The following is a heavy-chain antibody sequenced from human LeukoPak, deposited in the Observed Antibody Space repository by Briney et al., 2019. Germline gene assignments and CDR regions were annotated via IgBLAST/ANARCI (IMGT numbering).Heavy chain of an antibody. Sequence: GGSLRLTCAASGFTFSSYAMSWVRQAPGKGLEWVSAISGSGGSTYYADSVKGRFTISRDNSKNTLYLQMNSLRAEDTAVYYCAKNGLAAAGTPLDYWGQGTLVTVSS. CDR2: ISGSGGST. D-gene: IGHD6-13*01. CDR3: AKNGLAAAGTPLDY. V-gene: IGHV3-23*01. CDR1: GFTFSSYA. J-gene: IGHJ4*02.